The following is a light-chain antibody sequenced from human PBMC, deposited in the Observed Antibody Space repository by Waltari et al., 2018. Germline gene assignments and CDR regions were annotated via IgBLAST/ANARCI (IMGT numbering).Light chain of an antibody. V-gene: IGLV2-8*01. CDR2: EVS. CDR1: SSSVGGYNY. Sequence: QSALTQPPSASGSPGQSVTISCPGTSSSVGGYNYGSWYQQHPGKAPKFMIYEVSKRPSGVPDRFSGSKSGNTASLTVSGLQAEDEADYYCSSYAGSNNLGVFGTGTKVTVL. CDR3: SSYAGSNNLGV. J-gene: IGLJ1*01.